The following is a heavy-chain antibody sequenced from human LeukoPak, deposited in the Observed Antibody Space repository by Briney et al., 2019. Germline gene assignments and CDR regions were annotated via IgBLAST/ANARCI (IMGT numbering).Heavy chain of an antibody. Sequence: GGSLRLSCAASGFTFDDYAMHWVRQAPGKGLEWVSGISWNSGSIGYADSVKGRFTISRDNAKNSLYLQMNSLRAEDMALYYCAKDLYSGSYGAAFDIWGQGTMVTVSS. V-gene: IGHV3-9*03. J-gene: IGHJ3*02. D-gene: IGHD1-26*01. CDR3: AKDLYSGSYGAAFDI. CDR2: ISWNSGSI. CDR1: GFTFDDYA.